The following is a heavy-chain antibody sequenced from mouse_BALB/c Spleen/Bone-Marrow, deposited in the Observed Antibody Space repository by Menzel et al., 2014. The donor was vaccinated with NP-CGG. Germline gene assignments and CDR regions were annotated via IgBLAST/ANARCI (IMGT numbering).Heavy chain of an antibody. CDR2: INSNGGST. CDR3: ARDYYGSSYAMDY. CDR1: GFTFSSYG. V-gene: IGHV5-6-3*01. J-gene: IGHJ4*01. Sequence: EVKLMESGGGLLQPGGSLKLSCAASGFTFSSYGMSWVRQTPDKRLELVATINSNGGSTYYPDSVKGRFTISRDNAKNTLYLQMSSLKSEDTAMYYCARDYYGSSYAMDYWGQGTSVTVSS. D-gene: IGHD1-1*01.